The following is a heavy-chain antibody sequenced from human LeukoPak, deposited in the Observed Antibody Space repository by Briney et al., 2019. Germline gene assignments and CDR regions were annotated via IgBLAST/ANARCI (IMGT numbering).Heavy chain of an antibody. J-gene: IGHJ4*02. Sequence: PGGSLRLSCAASGFTFSSYAMSWVRQAPGKGLEWVSSISSSGRNTYYSDSVKGRFTISRDNSKNTLYLQMISLRAEDTAVYYCAKRDRPCSGDCSAPYYFDYWGQGTLVTVSS. V-gene: IGHV3-23*01. CDR2: ISSSGRNT. CDR1: GFTFSSYA. CDR3: AKRDRPCSGDCSAPYYFDY. D-gene: IGHD2-21*02.